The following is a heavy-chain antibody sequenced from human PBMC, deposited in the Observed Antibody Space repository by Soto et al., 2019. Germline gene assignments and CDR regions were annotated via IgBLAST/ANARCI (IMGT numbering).Heavy chain of an antibody. Sequence: GGSLRLSCAASGFTFSSYWMHWVRQAPGKGLEWVSSISGGGGGTYYADSVKGRLTISRDNSKNTLYLQMNSLRAEDTALYYCAKGSHYDILTAYHAFDYWGPGTLVTVSS. CDR3: AKGSHYDILTAYHAFDY. CDR1: GFTFSSYW. V-gene: IGHV3-23*01. J-gene: IGHJ4*02. D-gene: IGHD3-9*01. CDR2: ISGGGGGT.